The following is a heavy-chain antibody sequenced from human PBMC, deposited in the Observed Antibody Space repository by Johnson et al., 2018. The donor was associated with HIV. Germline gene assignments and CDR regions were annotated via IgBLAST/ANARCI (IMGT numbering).Heavy chain of an antibody. J-gene: IGHJ3*02. Sequence: QVQLVESGGGLVQPGRSLRLSCEASGFTFSSYAMHWVRQAPGKGLEWVAVISYDGSNKYYADSVKGRFTISRDNSKNTLYLQMNSLRAEDTAVYYCARARTVVIARPDAFDIWGQGTMVTVSS. CDR1: GFTFSSYA. CDR3: ARARTVVIARPDAFDI. CDR2: ISYDGSNK. D-gene: IGHD2-21*01. V-gene: IGHV3-30*04.